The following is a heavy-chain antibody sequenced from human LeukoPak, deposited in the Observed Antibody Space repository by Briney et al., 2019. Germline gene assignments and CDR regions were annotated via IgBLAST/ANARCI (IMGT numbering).Heavy chain of an antibody. D-gene: IGHD4-17*01. CDR3: ARDSYVDSEAVRWFDP. J-gene: IGHJ5*02. CDR1: GLTVSSNY. V-gene: IGHV3-66*01. Sequence: QTGGSLRLSCAASGLTVSSNYMSWVRQAPGKGLEWVSVIYRGGPTYYADSVKGRFTISRDNSKNTLCLQMNSLRAEDTAVYYCARDSYVDSEAVRWFDPWGQGTLVTVSS. CDR2: IYRGGPT.